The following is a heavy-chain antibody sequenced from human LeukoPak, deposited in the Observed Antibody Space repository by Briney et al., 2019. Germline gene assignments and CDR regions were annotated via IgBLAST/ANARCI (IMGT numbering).Heavy chain of an antibody. Sequence: SETLSLTCTVSGGSISGYYWSWIRQPPGKGLEWIGYIYYSGSTNYNPSLKSRVTISVDTSKNQFSLKLSSVTAADTAVYYCARAKCGYSGYVSPYWYFDLWGRGTLVTVSS. CDR3: ARAKCGYSGYVSPYWYFDL. J-gene: IGHJ2*01. CDR1: GGSISGYY. CDR2: IYYSGST. D-gene: IGHD5-12*01. V-gene: IGHV4-59*12.